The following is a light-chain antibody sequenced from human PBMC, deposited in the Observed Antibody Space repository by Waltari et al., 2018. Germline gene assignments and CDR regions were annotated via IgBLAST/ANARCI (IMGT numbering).Light chain of an antibody. CDR3: CSYTGTWV. J-gene: IGLJ3*02. CDR2: DVS. CDR1: GSDVADSTF. V-gene: IGLV2-11*01. Sequence: QSALTQPRSVSGSPGQSVPISCTETGSDVADSTFVSWYQPPPGSAPKPVLFDVSARPSAVPDPFSGSKSGNSASLSVFGLQAEDEAVYYCCSYTGTWVFGGGTKLTVL.